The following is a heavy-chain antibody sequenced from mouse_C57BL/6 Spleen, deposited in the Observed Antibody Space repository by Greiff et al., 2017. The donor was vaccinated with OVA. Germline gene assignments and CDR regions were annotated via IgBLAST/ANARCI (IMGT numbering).Heavy chain of an antibody. CDR3: ARDCYSFWYFDV. V-gene: IGHV5-4*01. D-gene: IGHD2-12*01. Sequence: EVQGVESGGGLVKPGGSLKLSCAASGFTFSSYAMSWVRQTPEKRLEWVATISDGGSYTYYPDNVKGRFTISRDNAKNNLYLQMSHLKSEDAAMYYCARDCYSFWYFDVWGTGTTVTVSS. CDR2: ISDGGSYT. CDR1: GFTFSSYA. J-gene: IGHJ1*03.